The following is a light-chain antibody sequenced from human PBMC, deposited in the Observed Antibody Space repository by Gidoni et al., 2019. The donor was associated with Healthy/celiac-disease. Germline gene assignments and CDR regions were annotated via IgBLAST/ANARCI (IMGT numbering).Light chain of an antibody. V-gene: IGLV2-8*01. CDR1: SSDVGGYNY. J-gene: IGLJ2*01. CDR3: SSYAGSNPSVV. Sequence: QSALTQPPSASGSPGQSVTISCTGTSSDVGGYNYVSGHQQHPGKAPKLMIYEVSKRPSGVPDRFSGSKSGNTASLTVSGLQAEDEADYYCSSYAGSNPSVVFGGGTKLTVL. CDR2: EVS.